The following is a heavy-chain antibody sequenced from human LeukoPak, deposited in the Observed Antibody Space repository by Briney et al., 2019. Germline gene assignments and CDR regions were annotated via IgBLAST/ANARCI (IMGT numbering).Heavy chain of an antibody. CDR2: IIPIFGTA. V-gene: IGHV1-69*13. D-gene: IGHD6-6*01. Sequence: SVKVSCKASGGTFSSYAISWVRQAPGQGLEWMGGIIPIFGTANYAQKFQGRVTITADESTSPAYMELSSLRSEDTAVYYCARSNIAARLLYYYFDYWGQGTLVTVSS. J-gene: IGHJ4*02. CDR1: GGTFSSYA. CDR3: ARSNIAARLLYYYFDY.